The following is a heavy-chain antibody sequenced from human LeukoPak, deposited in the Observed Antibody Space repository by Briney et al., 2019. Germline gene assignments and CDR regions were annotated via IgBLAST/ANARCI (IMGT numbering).Heavy chain of an antibody. CDR3: ARVGYYPDYYMDV. Sequence: SETLSLTCAVYGGSFSNYYWTWIRQPPGKGLEWIGTIFHSGSTYSNPSLKSRVTISVDTSKNQFSLNLSSVTAADTAVYYCARVGYYPDYYMDVWGKGTTVTVSS. CDR2: IFHSGST. CDR1: GGSFSNYY. V-gene: IGHV4-34*12. J-gene: IGHJ6*03. D-gene: IGHD2-21*01.